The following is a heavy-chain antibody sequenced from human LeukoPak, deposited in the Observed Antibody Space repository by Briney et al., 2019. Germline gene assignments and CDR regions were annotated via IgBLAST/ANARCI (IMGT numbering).Heavy chain of an antibody. Sequence: GGSLRLSCSASGFSFSSYSMDWVRQAPGKGLEYVSGISANGDSTYYSDSVKGRFTISRDNSKNTLYLQMSSLRAEDTAVYYCVKIAADWGQGTLVTVSS. CDR1: GFSFSSYS. J-gene: IGHJ4*02. D-gene: IGHD6-13*01. V-gene: IGHV3-64D*06. CDR2: ISANGDST. CDR3: VKIAAD.